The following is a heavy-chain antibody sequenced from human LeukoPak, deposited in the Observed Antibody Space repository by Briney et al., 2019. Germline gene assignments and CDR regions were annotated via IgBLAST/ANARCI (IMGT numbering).Heavy chain of an antibody. Sequence: GGSLRLSCAASGFTVSSNYMSWVRQAPGKGLEWVSVIYSGGSTYYADSVKGRFTISRDNSKNTLYLQMNSLRGEDTAVYYCARDRGYSYGAFDYWGRGTLVTVSS. CDR1: GFTVSSNY. D-gene: IGHD5-18*01. CDR3: ARDRGYSYGAFDY. CDR2: IYSGGST. V-gene: IGHV3-53*01. J-gene: IGHJ4*02.